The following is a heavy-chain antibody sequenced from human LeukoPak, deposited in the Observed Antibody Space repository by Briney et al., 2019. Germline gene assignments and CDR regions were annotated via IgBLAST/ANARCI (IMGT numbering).Heavy chain of an antibody. CDR1: GFTFSSYS. J-gene: IGHJ4*02. Sequence: GGSLRLSCAASGFTFSSYSMNWVRQAPGKGLEWVSSISSSSSYIYYADSVKGRFTISRDNAKNSLYLQMNSLRAEDTAVYYCAGAYYDYVWGSYRTGYFDYWGQGTLVTVSS. CDR3: AGAYYDYVWGSYRTGYFDY. V-gene: IGHV3-21*01. D-gene: IGHD3-16*02. CDR2: ISSSSSYI.